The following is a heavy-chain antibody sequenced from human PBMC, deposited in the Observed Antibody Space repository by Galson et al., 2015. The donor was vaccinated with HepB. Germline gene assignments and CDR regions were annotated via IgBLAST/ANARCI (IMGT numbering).Heavy chain of an antibody. CDR2: IRSDGTRT. J-gene: IGHJ4*02. CDR3: VNDFYENTGYYLFDY. Sequence: SLRLSCATSGFTFTNYAMSWVRQAPGKGLEYVSAIRSDGTRTYYADSVKGRFTISRDNSKNTLHLQMGSLRTDNTAVYYCVNDFYENTGYYLFDYWGQGTLVSVSS. CDR1: GFTFTNYA. V-gene: IGHV3-64D*06. D-gene: IGHD3-22*01.